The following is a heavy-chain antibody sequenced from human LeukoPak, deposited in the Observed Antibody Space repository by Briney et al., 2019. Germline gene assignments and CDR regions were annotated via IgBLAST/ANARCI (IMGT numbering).Heavy chain of an antibody. CDR1: GGSISSSSYY. CDR3: ARKSKWNSSGWYGLYFDY. Sequence: PSETLSLTCTVSGGSISSSSYYWGWIRQPPGKGLEWIGSIYYSGSTYYNPSLKSRVTISVDTSKNQFSLKLSSVTAADTAVYYCARKSKWNSSGWYGLYFDYWGQGTLVTVSS. V-gene: IGHV4-39*01. D-gene: IGHD6-19*01. CDR2: IYYSGST. J-gene: IGHJ4*02.